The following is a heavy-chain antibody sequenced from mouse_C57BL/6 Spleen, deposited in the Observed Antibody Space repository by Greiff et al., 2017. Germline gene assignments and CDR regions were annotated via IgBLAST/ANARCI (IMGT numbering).Heavy chain of an antibody. CDR1: GYAFSSSW. J-gene: IGHJ2*01. V-gene: IGHV1-82*01. CDR3: AKGHYYGSSLDY. CDR2: IYPGDGDT. Sequence: VQLQQSGPELVKPGASVKISSKASGYAFSSSWMNWVKQRPGKGLEWIGRIYPGDGDTNYNGKFKGKATLTADKSSSTAYMQLSSLTSEDSAVYFCAKGHYYGSSLDYWGQGTTLTVSS. D-gene: IGHD1-1*01.